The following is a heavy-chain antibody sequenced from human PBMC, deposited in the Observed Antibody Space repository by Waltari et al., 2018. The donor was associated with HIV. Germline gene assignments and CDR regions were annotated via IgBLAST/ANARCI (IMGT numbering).Heavy chain of an antibody. CDR1: GYTFTGYY. Sequence: QVQLVQSGAEVKKPGASVKVSCKASGYTFTGYYMHWVRKAPGQGLEWMGRINPNIGGTNYAQQFQGRVTMTRDTSISTDYMELSRLRSDDTAVYYCAREGARMTTMIYYYYGMDVWGQGTTVTVSS. J-gene: IGHJ6*02. V-gene: IGHV1-2*06. CDR3: AREGARMTTMIYYYYGMDV. CDR2: INPNIGGT. D-gene: IGHD4-4*01.